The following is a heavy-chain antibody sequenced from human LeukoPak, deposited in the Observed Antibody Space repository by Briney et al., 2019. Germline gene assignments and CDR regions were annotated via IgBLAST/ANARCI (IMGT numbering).Heavy chain of an antibody. D-gene: IGHD2-15*01. CDR1: GYTFTSYD. Sequence: ASVKVSCKASGYTFTSYDINWVRQATGQGLEWMGWMNLNSGNTGYAQKFQGRVTMTRNTSISTAYMELSSLRSEDTAVYYCARTFSCSGGSCYSPFDYWGQGTLVTVSS. J-gene: IGHJ4*02. CDR2: MNLNSGNT. V-gene: IGHV1-8*01. CDR3: ARTFSCSGGSCYSPFDY.